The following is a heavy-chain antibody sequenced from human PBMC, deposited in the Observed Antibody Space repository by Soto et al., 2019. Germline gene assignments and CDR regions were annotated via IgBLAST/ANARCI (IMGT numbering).Heavy chain of an antibody. CDR1: GFTFDDYA. J-gene: IGHJ1*01. V-gene: IGHV3-9*01. CDR3: AKDSDGYNSDFQH. D-gene: IGHD5-12*01. Sequence: GGSLRLSCAASGFTFDDYAMHWVRQAPGKGLEWVSGISWNSGSIGYADSVKGRFTISRDNAKNSLYLQMNSLRAEYTALYYCAKDSDGYNSDFQHWGQGTLVTVSS. CDR2: ISWNSGSI.